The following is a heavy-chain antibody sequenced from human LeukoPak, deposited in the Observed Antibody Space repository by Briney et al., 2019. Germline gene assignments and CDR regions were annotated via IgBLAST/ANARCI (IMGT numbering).Heavy chain of an antibody. CDR2: IRSDGSNK. J-gene: IGHJ4*02. CDR3: GGQAIPDY. V-gene: IGHV3-30*02. CDR1: GFTFSNYD. Sequence: PGGSLRLSCAASGFTFSNYDMHWIRQAPGKGLEWVAFIRSDGSNKYYGDSVKGRFTISRDNSKNTLYLQMNSLRAEDTAVYYCGGQAIPDYWGQGTLVTVSS.